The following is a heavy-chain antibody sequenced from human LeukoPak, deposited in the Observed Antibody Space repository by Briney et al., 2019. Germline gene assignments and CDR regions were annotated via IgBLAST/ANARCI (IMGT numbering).Heavy chain of an antibody. J-gene: IGHJ5*02. CDR2: IYTSGCT. CDR3: ARDKRMVRGVIIHNWFDP. Sequence: SETLSLTCTVSGGSISSYYWSWIRQPAGKGLEWIGRIYTSGCTNYHPSLKSRVTMSVDTSKNQFSLKLSSVTAADTAVYYCARDKRMVRGVIIHNWFDPWGQGTLVTVSS. CDR1: GGSISSYY. D-gene: IGHD3-10*01. V-gene: IGHV4-4*07.